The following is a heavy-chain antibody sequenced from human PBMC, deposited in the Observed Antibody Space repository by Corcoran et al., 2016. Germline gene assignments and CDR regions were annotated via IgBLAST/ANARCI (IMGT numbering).Heavy chain of an antibody. V-gene: IGHV1-2*02. CDR2: INPNSGGT. CDR3: ARDDIVVVPAAPGMLY. J-gene: IGHJ4*02. CDR1: GYTFTGYY. Sequence: QVQLVQSGAEVKKPGASVKVSCKASGYTFTGYYMHWVRQAPGQGLEWMGWINPNSGGTNYAQKFQGRVTMTRDTSISTAYMELSRLRSDDTAVYYCARDDIVVVPAAPGMLYWGQGTLVTVSS. D-gene: IGHD2-2*01.